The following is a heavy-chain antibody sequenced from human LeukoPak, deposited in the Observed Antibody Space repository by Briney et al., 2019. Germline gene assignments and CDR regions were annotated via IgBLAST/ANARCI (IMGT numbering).Heavy chain of an antibody. D-gene: IGHD3/OR15-3a*01. J-gene: IGHJ2*01. V-gene: IGHV4-61*08. CDR1: GGSISSGGYY. Sequence: PSETLSLTCTVPGGSISSGGYYWSWIRQHPGKGLEWIGYISYSGRTKYHPSLKSRVTISLDTSNNQISLKLSSVTAADTAIYYCARDPFDFSQSTAYWYFDVWGRGALVTVSS. CDR2: ISYSGRT. CDR3: ARDPFDFSQSTAYWYFDV.